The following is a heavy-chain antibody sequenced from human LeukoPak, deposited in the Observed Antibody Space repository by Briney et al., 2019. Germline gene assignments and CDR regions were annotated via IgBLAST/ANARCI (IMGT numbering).Heavy chain of an antibody. J-gene: IGHJ3*02. CDR2: INHSGST. V-gene: IGHV4-34*01. CDR1: GGSFSGYY. CDR3: ARGLYCSSTSCYENAFDI. D-gene: IGHD2-2*01. Sequence: SETLSLTCAVYGGSFSGYYWSWIRQPPGKGLEWIGEINHSGSTNYNPSLKSRVTISVDTSKNQFSPKLSSVTAADTAVCYCARGLYCSSTSCYENAFDIWGQGTMVTVSS.